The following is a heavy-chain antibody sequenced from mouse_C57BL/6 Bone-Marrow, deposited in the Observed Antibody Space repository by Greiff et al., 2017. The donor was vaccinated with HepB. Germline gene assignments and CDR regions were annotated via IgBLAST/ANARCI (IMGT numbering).Heavy chain of an antibody. CDR3: ARRTYDYDNFDV. CDR2: ISYDGSN. Sequence: EVQRVESGPGLVKPSQSLSLTCSVTGYSITSGYYWNWIRQFPGNKLEWMGYISYDGSNNYNPSLKNRISITRDTSKNQFFLKLNSVTTEDTATYYCARRTYDYDNFDVWGTGTTVTVSS. D-gene: IGHD2-4*01. CDR1: GYSITSGYY. V-gene: IGHV3-6*01. J-gene: IGHJ1*03.